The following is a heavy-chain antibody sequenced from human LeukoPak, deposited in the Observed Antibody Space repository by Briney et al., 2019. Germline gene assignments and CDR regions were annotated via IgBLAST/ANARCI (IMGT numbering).Heavy chain of an antibody. Sequence: SETLSLTCTVSGGSISSHYWSWIRQPPGKGLEWIGYIYYSGSTNYNPSLKSRVTISVDTSKNQFSLKLSSVTAADTAVYYCARYWSSCYYYEGRYYFDYWGQGTLVNVS. V-gene: IGHV4-59*11. J-gene: IGHJ4*02. CDR1: GGSISSHY. CDR3: ARYWSSCYYYEGRYYFDY. D-gene: IGHD3-22*01. CDR2: IYYSGST.